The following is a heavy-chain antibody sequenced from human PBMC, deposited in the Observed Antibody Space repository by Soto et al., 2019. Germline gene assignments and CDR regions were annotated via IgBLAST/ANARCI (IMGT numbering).Heavy chain of an antibody. D-gene: IGHD6-6*01. CDR2: IYYSGST. CDR3: ASGDSSSTRSNYYYYGMDV. Sequence: QVQLQESGPGLVKPSQTLSLTCTVSGGSISSGGYYWSWIRQHPGKGLEWIGYIYYSGSTYYNPSLKSCVTIPVDTSKNQFSLKLSSVTAADTAVYYCASGDSSSTRSNYYYYGMDVWGQGTTVTVSS. J-gene: IGHJ6*02. V-gene: IGHV4-31*03. CDR1: GGSISSGGYY.